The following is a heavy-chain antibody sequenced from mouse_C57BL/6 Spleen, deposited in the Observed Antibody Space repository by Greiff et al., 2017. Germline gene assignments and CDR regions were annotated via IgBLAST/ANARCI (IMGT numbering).Heavy chain of an antibody. Sequence: QVQLQQPGAELVRPGSSVKLSCKASGYTFTSYWMHWVKQRPIQGLEWIGNIDPSDSETHYNQKFKDKATLTVDKSSSTAYMQLSSLTSEDSAVYYCGRSNGGYDGGAFDYWGQGTTLTVSS. CDR1: GYTFTSYW. CDR3: GRSNGGYDGGAFDY. D-gene: IGHD2-2*01. V-gene: IGHV1-52*01. J-gene: IGHJ2*01. CDR2: IDPSDSET.